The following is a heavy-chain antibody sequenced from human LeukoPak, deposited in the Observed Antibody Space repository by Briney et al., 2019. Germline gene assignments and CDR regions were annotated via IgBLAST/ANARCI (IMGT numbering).Heavy chain of an antibody. D-gene: IGHD1-26*01. J-gene: IGHJ4*02. CDR1: GFTFSSYT. CDR2: FSGSRNYI. Sequence: GGSLRLSCAASGFTFSSYTMNWVRQAPGKGLEWVASFSGSRNYIYYADSVKGRFTISRDNAKNSLYLQINSLRGEDTAVYYCARGGLTIAEATTSWYLDYWGQGTLVTVSS. V-gene: IGHV3-21*01. CDR3: ARGGLTIAEATTSWYLDY.